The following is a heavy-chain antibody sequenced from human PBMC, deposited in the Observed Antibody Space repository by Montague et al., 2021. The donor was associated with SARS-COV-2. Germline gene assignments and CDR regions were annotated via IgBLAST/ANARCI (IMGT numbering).Heavy chain of an antibody. V-gene: IGHV4-34*01. CDR1: GGSFSGYY. CDR2: INHSGST. D-gene: IGHD3-10*01. Sequence: SETRSLTCAVYGGSFSGYYWSWIRQPPGKGLEWIGEINHSGSTNYNPSLKSRVTISVDTSKNQFSLKLSSVTAADTAVYYCARVRYYGSGTSLGMDAWGQGPTVPAS. CDR3: ARVRYYGSGTSLGMDA. J-gene: IGHJ6*02.